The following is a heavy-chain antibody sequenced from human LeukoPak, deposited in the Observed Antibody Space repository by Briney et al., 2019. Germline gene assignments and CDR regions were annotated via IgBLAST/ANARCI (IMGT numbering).Heavy chain of an antibody. CDR2: IYHSGST. CDR3: ARLRAYTPYYFDY. D-gene: IGHD3-16*01. CDR1: GYSISSGYY. J-gene: IGHJ4*02. Sequence: SETLSLTCAVSGYSISSGYYWGWIRQPPGKGLEWIGSIYHSGSTYYNPSLKSRVTISVDTSKNQFSLKLSSVTAADTAVYYCARLRAYTPYYFDYWGQETLVTVSS. V-gene: IGHV4-38-2*01.